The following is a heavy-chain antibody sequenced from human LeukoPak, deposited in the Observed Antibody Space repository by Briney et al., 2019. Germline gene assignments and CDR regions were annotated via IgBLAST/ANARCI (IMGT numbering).Heavy chain of an antibody. Sequence: ASVKVSCKASGYTFTSYYMHWVRQAPGQGLEWMGIINPSGGSTSYAQKFQGRVTMTRDTSTSTVYMELSRLRSDDTAVYYCARPRSYYDFWSGYLFDYWGQGTLVTVSS. CDR2: INPSGGST. CDR1: GYTFTSYY. D-gene: IGHD3-3*01. J-gene: IGHJ4*02. V-gene: IGHV1-46*01. CDR3: ARPRSYYDFWSGYLFDY.